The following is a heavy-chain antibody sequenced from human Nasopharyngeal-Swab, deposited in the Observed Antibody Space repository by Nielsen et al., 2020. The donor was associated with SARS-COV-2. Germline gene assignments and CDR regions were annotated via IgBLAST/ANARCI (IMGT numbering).Heavy chain of an antibody. Sequence: KVSCKGAGYSFTSYWSGWVRQMPGKGLEWRGIIYPGDSDTRYSPSFQGQVTISADKSISTAYLQWSSLKASDTAMYYCARTDDYDILTGPYHPWGQGTLVTVSS. J-gene: IGHJ5*02. CDR3: ARTDDYDILTGPYHP. CDR2: IYPGDSDT. CDR1: GYSFTSYW. V-gene: IGHV5-51*01. D-gene: IGHD3-9*01.